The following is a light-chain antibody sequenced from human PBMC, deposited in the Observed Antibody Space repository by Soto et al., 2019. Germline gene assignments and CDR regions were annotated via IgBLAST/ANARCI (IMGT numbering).Light chain of an antibody. CDR3: QQRNNWTPDIT. CDR2: DAS. J-gene: IGKJ5*01. V-gene: IGKV3-11*01. Sequence: EIVLTQSPVTLSLSPGDRATLSCRASQTVSTYLAWYQQKPGQAPSLLIYDASNRATGIPARFIGSGSGTDFTLTISSLELEDFAVYYCQQRNNWTPDITFGQGTRLDIK. CDR1: QTVSTY.